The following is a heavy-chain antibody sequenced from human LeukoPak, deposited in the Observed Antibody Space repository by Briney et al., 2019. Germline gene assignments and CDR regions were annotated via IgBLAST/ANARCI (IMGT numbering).Heavy chain of an antibody. CDR1: GGSINGYY. CDR2: IYSSGST. Sequence: SEALSLTCIVSGGSINGYYWSWIGQPPGKGLEWIGYIYSSGSTNYNPSLKSRVTISVDTSNNQFSLKLSSVTAADTAVYYCTRANRHCSGVSCYPSWFDPWGQGTLVTVSS. V-gene: IGHV4-59*01. D-gene: IGHD2-15*01. CDR3: TRANRHCSGVSCYPSWFDP. J-gene: IGHJ5*02.